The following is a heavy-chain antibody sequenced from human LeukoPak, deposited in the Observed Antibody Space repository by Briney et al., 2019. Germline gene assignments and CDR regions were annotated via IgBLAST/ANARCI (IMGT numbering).Heavy chain of an antibody. D-gene: IGHD3-3*01. CDR3: ARGLDFWSGHWRIDP. CDR2: IHYSGST. Sequence: PSETLSLTCTVSGGSISSDTYYWGWIRQPPGKGLEWIGSIHYSGSTYYNPSLKSRVTISVGTSKNQFSLKLSSVTAADKAVYYCARGLDFWSGHWRIDPWGQGTLVTVSS. V-gene: IGHV4-39*07. J-gene: IGHJ5*02. CDR1: GGSISSDTYY.